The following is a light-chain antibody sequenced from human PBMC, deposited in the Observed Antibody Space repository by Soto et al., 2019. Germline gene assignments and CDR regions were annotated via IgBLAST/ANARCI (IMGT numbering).Light chain of an antibody. J-gene: IGKJ1*01. CDR1: QSVSGNT. Sequence: EIVLTQSPGTLSLSPGERATPSCRASQSVSGNTLAWYQQKGGQPPRLLIYGASSRATGIPDRFRGSGSGTDFTLTINRLEPEDFAVYYCQQYGNSPRTFGQGTKVDIK. V-gene: IGKV3-20*01. CDR2: GAS. CDR3: QQYGNSPRT.